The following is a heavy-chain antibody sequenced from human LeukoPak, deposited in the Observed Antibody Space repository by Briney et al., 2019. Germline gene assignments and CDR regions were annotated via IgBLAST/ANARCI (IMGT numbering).Heavy chain of an antibody. J-gene: IGHJ4*02. CDR2: IYYSGST. V-gene: IGHV4-39*01. CDR3: ASHPPYSSGWYPCFDY. CDR1: GVSISSSSYY. D-gene: IGHD6-19*01. Sequence: SETLSLTCTVSGVSISSSSYYWGWIRQPPGKGLEWIGSIYYSGSTYYNPSLKSRVTISVDTSKNQFSVKLSSVTAADTAVYYCASHPPYSSGWYPCFDYWGQGTLVTVSS.